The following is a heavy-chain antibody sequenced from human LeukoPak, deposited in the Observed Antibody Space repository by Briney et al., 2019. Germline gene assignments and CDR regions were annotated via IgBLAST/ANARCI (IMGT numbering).Heavy chain of an antibody. Sequence: PSETLSFTCTVSGGSISSGGYYWSWIRQPPGKGLEWIGYIYYSGSTNYNPSLKSRVTMSVDTSKNQFSLKLSSVTAADTAVYYCARESFYSDSTFDYWGQGTLVTVSS. CDR3: ARESFYSDSTFDY. D-gene: IGHD2-15*01. V-gene: IGHV4-61*08. J-gene: IGHJ4*02. CDR1: GGSISSGGYY. CDR2: IYYSGST.